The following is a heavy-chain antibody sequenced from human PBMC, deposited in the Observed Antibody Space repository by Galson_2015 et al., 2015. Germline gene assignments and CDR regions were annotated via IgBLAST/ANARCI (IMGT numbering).Heavy chain of an antibody. CDR2: ISYDGSNK. CDR1: GFTFSSYA. D-gene: IGHD5-12*01. V-gene: IGHV3-30-3*01. Sequence: SLRLSCAASGFTFSSYAMHWVRQAPGKGLEWVAVISYDGSNKYYADSVKGRFTISRDNSKNTLYLQMNSLRAEDTAVYYCARDGATSSAYYYYYMDVWGKGTTVTVSS. CDR3: ARDGATSSAYYYYYMDV. J-gene: IGHJ6*03.